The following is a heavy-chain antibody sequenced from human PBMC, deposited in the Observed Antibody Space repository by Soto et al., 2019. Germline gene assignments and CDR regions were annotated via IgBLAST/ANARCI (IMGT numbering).Heavy chain of an antibody. CDR2: LHYSGST. D-gene: IGHD6-19*01. CDR3: ASRGIAVGGSLDY. J-gene: IGHJ4*02. Sequence: QLQLQESGPGLVKPSETLSLTCTVSGGSISSGGYYWGWIRQPQGRGLECIGYLHYSGSTYYSPSLKSRVTISVDTSKNQISLNLNSVTASDTAVYFCASRGIAVGGSLDYWGQGILVTVSS. V-gene: IGHV4-39*01. CDR1: GGSISSGGYY.